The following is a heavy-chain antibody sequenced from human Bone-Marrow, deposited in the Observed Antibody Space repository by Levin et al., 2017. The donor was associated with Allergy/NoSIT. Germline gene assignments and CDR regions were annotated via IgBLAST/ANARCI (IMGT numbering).Heavy chain of an antibody. J-gene: IGHJ5*02. CDR1: GFTFSSYA. Sequence: GGSLRLSCAASGFTFSSYAMHWVRQAPGKGLEWVAVISYDGSNKYYADSVKGRFTISRDNSKNTLYLQMNSLRAEDTAVYYCARGLIVPPTRFDPWGQGTLVTVSS. CDR3: ARGLIVPPTRFDP. D-gene: IGHD2-8*01. V-gene: IGHV3-30*04. CDR2: ISYDGSNK.